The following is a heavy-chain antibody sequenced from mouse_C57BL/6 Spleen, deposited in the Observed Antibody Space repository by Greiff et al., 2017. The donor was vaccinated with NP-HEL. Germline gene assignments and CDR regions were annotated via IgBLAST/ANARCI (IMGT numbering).Heavy chain of an antibody. J-gene: IGHJ1*03. CDR2: INPNNGGT. Sequence: VQLQQSGPELVKPGASVKIPCKASGYTFTDYNMDWVKQSHGKSLEWIGDINPNNGGTIYNQQFQGKATLTVDKSSSTAYMELRSLTSEDTAVYYCARGPTTVVARYFDVWGTGTTVTVSS. CDR1: GYTFTDYN. D-gene: IGHD1-1*01. V-gene: IGHV1-18*01. CDR3: ARGPTTVVARYFDV.